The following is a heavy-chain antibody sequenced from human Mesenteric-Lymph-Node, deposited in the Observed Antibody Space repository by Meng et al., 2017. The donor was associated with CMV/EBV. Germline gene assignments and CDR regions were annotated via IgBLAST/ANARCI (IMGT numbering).Heavy chain of an antibody. CDR1: GFTVTTNY. V-gene: IGHV3-66*02. Sequence: GGSLRLSCAASGFTVTTNYMSWVRQAPGKGLEWVSIIYTDDNTFYADSVKGRFTISKDNSRNTLFLQMNSLRPEDTAVYYCAREGRNYYYYFGMDLWGQGTTVTVSS. CDR3: AREGRNYYYYFGMDL. J-gene: IGHJ6*02. CDR2: IYTDDNT.